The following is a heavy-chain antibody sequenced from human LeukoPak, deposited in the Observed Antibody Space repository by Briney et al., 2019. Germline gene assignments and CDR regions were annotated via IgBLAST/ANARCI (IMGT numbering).Heavy chain of an antibody. V-gene: IGHV4-34*01. CDR2: INHSGST. Sequence: SETLSLTCAVYGGSFSGYYWSWIRQPPGKGLEWIGEINHSGSTNYNPSLKSRVTISVDTSKNQFSLKLSPVTAADTAVYYCARGRGIAVAGTPIDYWGQGTLVTVSS. CDR3: ARGRGIAVAGTPIDY. CDR1: GGSFSGYY. J-gene: IGHJ4*02. D-gene: IGHD6-19*01.